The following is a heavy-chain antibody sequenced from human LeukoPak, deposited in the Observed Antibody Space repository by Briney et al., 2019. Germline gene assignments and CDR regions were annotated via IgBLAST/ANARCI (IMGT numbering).Heavy chain of an antibody. CDR2: ISYDGSNK. V-gene: IGHV3-30-3*01. CDR3: ARAQGVDTAMVTGY. Sequence: PGGSLRLSCAASGFTFSSYAMHWVRQAPGKGLEWVAVISYDGSNKYYTDSVKGRFTISRDNSKNTLYLQMNSLRAEDTAVYYCARAQGVDTAMVTGYWGQGTLVTVSS. J-gene: IGHJ4*02. CDR1: GFTFSSYA. D-gene: IGHD5-18*01.